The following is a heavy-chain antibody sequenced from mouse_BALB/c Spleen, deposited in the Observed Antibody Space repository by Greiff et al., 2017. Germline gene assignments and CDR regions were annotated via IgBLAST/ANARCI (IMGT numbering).Heavy chain of an antibody. CDR1: GYTFTSYY. CDR3: TREGPFYAMDY. Sequence: VQLQQSGADLVKPGASVRLSCKASGYTFTSYYMYWVKQRPGQGLEWIGEINPSNGGTNFNEKFKSKATLTVDKSSSTAYMQLSSLTSEDSAVYYCTREGPFYAMDYWGQGTSVTVSS. V-gene: IGHV1S81*02. CDR2: INPSNGGT. J-gene: IGHJ4*01.